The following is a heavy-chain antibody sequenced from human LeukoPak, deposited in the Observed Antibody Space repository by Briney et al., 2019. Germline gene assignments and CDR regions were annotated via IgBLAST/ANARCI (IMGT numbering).Heavy chain of an antibody. CDR1: GRSFSGYY. CDR2: INHSGST. D-gene: IGHD3-3*01. J-gene: IGHJ5*02. Sequence: PSETLSLTCAVYGRSFSGYYWSWIRQPPGKGLEWIGEINHSGSTNYNPSLKSRVTISVDTSKNQFSLKLSSVTAADTAVYYCARGVGVNYDFWSGYPRPWFDPWGQGTLVTVS. CDR3: ARGVGVNYDFWSGYPRPWFDP. V-gene: IGHV4-34*01.